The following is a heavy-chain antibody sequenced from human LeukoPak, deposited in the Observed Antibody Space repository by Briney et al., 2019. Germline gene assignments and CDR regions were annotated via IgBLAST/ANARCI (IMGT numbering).Heavy chain of an antibody. Sequence: PGRSLRLSCAASGFTFSSYGRHWVRQAPGKGLEWVAVISSDGSNKYYADSVKGRFTISRDNSKNTLYLQMNSLRAEDTAVYYCAKGDPWTEYFQHWGQGTLVTVSS. J-gene: IGHJ1*01. CDR2: ISSDGSNK. CDR1: GFTFSSYG. D-gene: IGHD1-1*01. CDR3: AKGDPWTEYFQH. V-gene: IGHV3-30*18.